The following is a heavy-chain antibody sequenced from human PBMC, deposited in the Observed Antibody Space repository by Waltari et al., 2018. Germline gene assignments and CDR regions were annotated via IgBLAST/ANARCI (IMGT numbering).Heavy chain of an antibody. V-gene: IGHV3-9*01. Sequence: EVQLVESGGGLVQPGRSLRLSCAASGFTFDDYAMHWVRRAPGKGREWVAGISWNRGSIGYAGSVKGRFTISRDNAKNSLYLQMNSLRAEDTALYYCAKGPGYYDSSGYYSGAFDIWGQGTMVTVSS. CDR3: AKGPGYYDSSGYYSGAFDI. J-gene: IGHJ3*02. D-gene: IGHD3-22*01. CDR2: ISWNRGSI. CDR1: GFTFDDYA.